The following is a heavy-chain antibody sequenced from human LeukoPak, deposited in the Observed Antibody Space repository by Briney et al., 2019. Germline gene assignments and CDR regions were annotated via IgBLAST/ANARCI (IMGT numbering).Heavy chain of an antibody. Sequence: GGSLRLSCAASGFTFSGSAIHWVRQTSGKGLEWVGRIRSKSNNYATAYAVSLKGRFTISRDDSKNTAYLQMNSLKTEDTAVYYCAIIRGGAPTGDDTFDIWGQGTMVTVSS. CDR3: AIIRGGAPTGDDTFDI. J-gene: IGHJ3*02. V-gene: IGHV3-73*01. CDR2: IRSKSNNYAT. CDR1: GFTFSGSA. D-gene: IGHD1-1*01.